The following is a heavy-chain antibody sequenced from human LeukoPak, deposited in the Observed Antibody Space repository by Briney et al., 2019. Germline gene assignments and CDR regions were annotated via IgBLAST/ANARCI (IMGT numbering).Heavy chain of an antibody. Sequence: SETLSLTCTVSIGFTSSDFWSWIRQPPGKGLEWIGYIYYSGNTNYNPSLKSRVTISVDTSKNQFSLKLSSVTAADTAVYYCARHVPTATNDAFDIWGHGTMVTVSS. J-gene: IGHJ3*02. CDR1: IGFTSSDF. CDR3: ARHVPTATNDAFDI. CDR2: IYYSGNT. D-gene: IGHD1-1*01. V-gene: IGHV4-59*08.